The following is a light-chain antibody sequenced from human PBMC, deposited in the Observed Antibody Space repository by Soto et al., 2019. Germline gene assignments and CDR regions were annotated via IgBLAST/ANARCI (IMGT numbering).Light chain of an antibody. CDR1: QTISYY. J-gene: IGKJ1*01. Sequence: DIQMTQSPSSLSASVGDRVTIACRASQTISYYVNWYQQKPGKAPMLLIYSASSLQIGVPSRFGGSGSGTDCTLAISGLQPEDFAIYYCQQSYITPWTFGQGTKVDIK. CDR2: SAS. CDR3: QQSYITPWT. V-gene: IGKV1-39*01.